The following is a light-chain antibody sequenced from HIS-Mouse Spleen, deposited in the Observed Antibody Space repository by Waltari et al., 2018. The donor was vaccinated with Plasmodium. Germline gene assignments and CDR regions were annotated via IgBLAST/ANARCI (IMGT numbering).Light chain of an antibody. J-gene: IGLJ2*01. V-gene: IGLV2-8*01. CDR2: EVS. CDR3: SSYAGSNNLV. CDR1: SSSVGGSNY. Sequence: QSALTQPPSASGSPGQSVTISCTGHSSSVGGSNYVSWYQQHPGKAPKRRIYEVSKRPSGVPDRFSGSKSGNTASLTVSGLQAEDEADYYCSSYAGSNNLVFGGGTKLTVL.